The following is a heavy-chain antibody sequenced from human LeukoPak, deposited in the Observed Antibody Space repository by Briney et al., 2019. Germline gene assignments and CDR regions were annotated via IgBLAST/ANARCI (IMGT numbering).Heavy chain of an antibody. Sequence: PGGSLKLSCAASGFTFSDYYMSWIRQAPGKGLEWVSYISSSGSTIYYADSVEGRFTISRDNAKNSLYLQMNSLRAEDRAVYYCARDQGGSYYPWFDPWGQGTLVTVSS. V-gene: IGHV3-11*04. J-gene: IGHJ5*02. D-gene: IGHD1-26*01. CDR1: GFTFSDYY. CDR2: ISSSGSTI. CDR3: ARDQGGSYYPWFDP.